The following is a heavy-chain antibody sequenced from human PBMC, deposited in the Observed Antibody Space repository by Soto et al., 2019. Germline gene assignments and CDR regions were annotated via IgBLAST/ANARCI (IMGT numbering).Heavy chain of an antibody. CDR3: ARDWTGDTCPCLDV. CDR1: GFTFSNYA. J-gene: IGHJ6*02. D-gene: IGHD2-8*02. CDR2: FAGSGGST. V-gene: IGHV3-23*01. Sequence: EVQLLESGGGLVQPGVSLRLSCAASGFTFSNYALTLVRQFPGKGLEWVSTFAGSGGSTYYADSVKGRFTISRDNSKNTLFLEMNRLRVEDTATYFCARDWTGDTCPCLDVWGQGTTVSVSS.